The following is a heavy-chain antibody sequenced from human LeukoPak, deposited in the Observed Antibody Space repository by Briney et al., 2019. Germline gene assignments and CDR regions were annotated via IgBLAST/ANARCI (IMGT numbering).Heavy chain of an antibody. CDR1: GYTFTKYY. Sequence: ASVKVSCKTSGYTFTKYYIHWVRQAPGQGLEWMGIINPSGGATSYAQVFKGRVTMTRDTSTSTVYMELSSLRSEDTAVYYCARVGYCSGGSCYQRPNFDYWGQGTLVTVSS. CDR2: INPSGGAT. CDR3: ARVGYCSGGSCYQRPNFDY. V-gene: IGHV1-46*01. D-gene: IGHD2-15*01. J-gene: IGHJ4*02.